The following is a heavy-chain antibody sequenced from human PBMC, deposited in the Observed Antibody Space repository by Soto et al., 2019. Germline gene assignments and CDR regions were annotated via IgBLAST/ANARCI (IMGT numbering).Heavy chain of an antibody. V-gene: IGHV1-69*12. J-gene: IGHJ4*02. CDR3: ARAHENYYDSSGQFDY. CDR1: GGTFSSYA. D-gene: IGHD3-22*01. Sequence: QVQLVQSGAEVKKPGSSVKVSCKASGGTFSSYAISWVRQAPGQGLEWMGGIIPIFGTANYAQKFQGRVTITADEXTXIAYMELSSLRSEDTAVYYCARAHENYYDSSGQFDYWGQGTLVTVSS. CDR2: IIPIFGTA.